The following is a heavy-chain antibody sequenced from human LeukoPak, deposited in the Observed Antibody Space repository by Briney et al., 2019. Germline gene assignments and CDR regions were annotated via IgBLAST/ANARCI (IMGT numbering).Heavy chain of an antibody. CDR2: IYYSRST. J-gene: IGHJ4*02. V-gene: IGHV4-59*11. D-gene: IGHD3-16*01. CDR3: ARAERTGGDY. CDR1: GASISSHY. Sequence: SETLSLTCTVSGASISSHYWSWIRQPPGKGLEWIGYIYYSRSTNYNPSLKSRVAISVDTSKNQFSLKLNSVTTADTAVYYCARAERTGGDYWGQGTLVTVSS.